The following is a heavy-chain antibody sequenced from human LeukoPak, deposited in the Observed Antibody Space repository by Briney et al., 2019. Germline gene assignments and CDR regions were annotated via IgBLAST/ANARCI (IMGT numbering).Heavy chain of an antibody. V-gene: IGHV1-18*01. CDR3: ARSGSGTTGGY. J-gene: IGHJ4*02. Sequence: GASVKVSCTASGHTFTSYGINWVRQAPGQGLEWMGCISAYNGNTNYAQKLQGRVTMTTDTSTSTAYMELRSLRSDDTAVYYCARSGSGTTGGYWGQGTLVTVSS. CDR2: ISAYNGNT. CDR1: GHTFTSYG. D-gene: IGHD1-1*01.